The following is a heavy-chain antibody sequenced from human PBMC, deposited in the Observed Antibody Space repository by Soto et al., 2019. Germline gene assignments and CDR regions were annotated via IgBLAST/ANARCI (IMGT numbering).Heavy chain of an antibody. CDR3: ARNRVVSLDY. Sequence: SETLSLTCAVSGYSISSGYYWGWIRQPPGMGLEWIGNIHNRGTTDHNPSLKSRVTISVDTSKNQFSLNLNSVTAADTAVYYGARNRVVSLDYWGQGTLVTVSS. V-gene: IGHV4-38-2*01. CDR2: IHNRGTT. CDR1: GYSISSGYY. D-gene: IGHD3-22*01. J-gene: IGHJ4*02.